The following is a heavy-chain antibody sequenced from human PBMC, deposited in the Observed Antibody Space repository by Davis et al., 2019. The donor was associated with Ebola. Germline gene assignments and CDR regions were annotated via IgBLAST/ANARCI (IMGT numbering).Heavy chain of an antibody. CDR2: ISYDGNEK. J-gene: IGHJ4*02. D-gene: IGHD6-19*01. V-gene: IGHV3-30-3*01. CDR3: AATTQSAYNIGSGGC. Sequence: PGGSLRLSCAASGFTFGSYAMHWVRQAPGKGLEWVAVISYDGNEKYHADTVKGRFTISRDNSKDTLYLQMNSLGAEDTAVYYCAATTQSAYNIGSGGCWGQGTLVTVSS. CDR1: GFTFGSYA.